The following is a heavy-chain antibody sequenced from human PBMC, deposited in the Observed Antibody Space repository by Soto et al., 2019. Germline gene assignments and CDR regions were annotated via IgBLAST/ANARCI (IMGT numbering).Heavy chain of an antibody. Sequence: GGSLRLSCAISGFSVSSNYLSWVRQAPGKGLEWVSVHYSGGSTYYADSVQGRFTVSRDKSNNTLYLQMRRVRAEDTAVYFCARHRHPRGTVGATSPLDPWGQGTQVTAPQ. CDR1: GFSVSSNY. J-gene: IGHJ5*02. CDR2: HYSGGST. CDR3: ARHRHPRGTVGATSPLDP. V-gene: IGHV3-53*01. D-gene: IGHD1-26*01.